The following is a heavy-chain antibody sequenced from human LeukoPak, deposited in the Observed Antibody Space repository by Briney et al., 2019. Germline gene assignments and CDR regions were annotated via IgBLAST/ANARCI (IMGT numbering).Heavy chain of an antibody. CDR1: GGTFSIYA. J-gene: IGHJ5*02. Sequence: SVKVSCKASGGTFSIYATSWVRQVPGRGLEWMGGIIPIFGTANYAQKFQGRVTITADESTSTAYMELSSLRSEDTAVYYCARGRQTGYSPYYWFDPWGQGTLVTVSS. D-gene: IGHD6-13*01. V-gene: IGHV1-69*01. CDR2: IIPIFGTA. CDR3: ARGRQTGYSPYYWFDP.